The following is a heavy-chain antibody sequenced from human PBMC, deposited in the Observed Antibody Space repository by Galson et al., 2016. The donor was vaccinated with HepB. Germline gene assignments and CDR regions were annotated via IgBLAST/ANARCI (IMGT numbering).Heavy chain of an antibody. D-gene: IGHD6-13*01. V-gene: IGHV4-4*07. CDR1: GDSISSYF. Sequence: ETLSLTCTVSGDSISSYFWSWIRQPAGKGLEWIGRIHTAGSTNYNPSLKSRVTVSADMSRNQFFLSLTSVTAADTAIYYCVRLGTAAAVANRRGSVYWSQGTRVTVSS. CDR2: IHTAGST. CDR3: VRLGTAAAVANRRGSVY. J-gene: IGHJ4*02.